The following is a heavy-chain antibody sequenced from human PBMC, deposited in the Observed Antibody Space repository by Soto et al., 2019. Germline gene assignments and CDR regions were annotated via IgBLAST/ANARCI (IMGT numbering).Heavy chain of an antibody. CDR2: ISRDGGTK. CDR1: GFTVNTYG. Sequence: QVQLVESGGGVVQPGRSLRLSCAVSGFTVNTYGMHWVRQAPGKGLEWVAVISRDGGTKFYADSVKGRFTISRDNSRNPLFLEMNSLRGDDMAVYYCTGEVASGYWGQGTLVTISS. CDR3: TGEVASGY. D-gene: IGHD2-8*02. V-gene: IGHV3-30*03. J-gene: IGHJ4*02.